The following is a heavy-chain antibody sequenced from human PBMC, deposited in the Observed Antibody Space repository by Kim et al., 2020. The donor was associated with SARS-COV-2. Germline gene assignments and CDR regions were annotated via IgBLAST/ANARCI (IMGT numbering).Heavy chain of an antibody. CDR2: IHYSGNT. Sequence: SETLSLTCTVSGGSISISTHYWDWIRQPPGKGLEWIGSIHYSGNTYYNSSLKSRVTITVDTSKNKFSLKLSFVIAADTAVYNCASHTRIRGFEPWCQGT. CDR3: ASHTRIRGFEP. CDR1: GGSISISTHY. V-gene: IGHV4-39*01. D-gene: IGHD3-10*01. J-gene: IGHJ5*02.